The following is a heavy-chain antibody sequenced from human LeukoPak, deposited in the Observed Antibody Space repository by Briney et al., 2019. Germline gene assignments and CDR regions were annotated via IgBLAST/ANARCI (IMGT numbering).Heavy chain of an antibody. CDR1: GYTFTSYG. Sequence: GASVKVSCKASGYTFTSYGISWVRQAPGQGLEWMGWISAYNGNTNYAQKLQCRVTMTTDTSTSTAYMELRSLRSDDTAVYYCARGAAPHSSGYYYPNNWFDPWGQGTLVTVSS. V-gene: IGHV1-18*01. D-gene: IGHD3-22*01. CDR2: ISAYNGNT. CDR3: ARGAAPHSSGYYYPNNWFDP. J-gene: IGHJ5*02.